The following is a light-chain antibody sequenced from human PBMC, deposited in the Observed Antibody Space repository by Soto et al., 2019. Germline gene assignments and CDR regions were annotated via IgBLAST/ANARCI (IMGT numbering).Light chain of an antibody. V-gene: IGKV1-5*03. CDR1: QSITDW. CDR3: QYWDDYSWT. J-gene: IGKJ1*01. Sequence: DIQMTQSPSTLSASVGDRVTITCRASQSITDWLAWYQQKPEKAPKFLIYKASNLEGGVPSRFSGSGSGTEFTLTISSVQPDDFATYYCQYWDDYSWTFGQGTKVEIK. CDR2: KAS.